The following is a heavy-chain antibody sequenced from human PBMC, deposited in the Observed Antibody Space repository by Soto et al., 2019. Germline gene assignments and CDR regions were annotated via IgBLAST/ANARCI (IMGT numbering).Heavy chain of an antibody. J-gene: IGHJ4*02. CDR1: EFTFSNYP. CDR2: ISATGGAT. Sequence: GGSLRLSCTASEFTFSNYPMTWVRQPPGKGLEWVSTISATGGATLYADSVRGRFTVSRDNSKNTLYLQMPNLRADDTAVYFCAKEMIASTMADFFDSWGPGTLVTVSS. D-gene: IGHD2-21*01. CDR3: AKEMIASTMADFFDS. V-gene: IGHV3-23*01.